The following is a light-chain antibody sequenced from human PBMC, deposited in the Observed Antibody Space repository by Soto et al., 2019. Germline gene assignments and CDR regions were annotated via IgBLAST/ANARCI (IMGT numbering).Light chain of an antibody. J-gene: IGLJ1*01. Sequence: QSALTQPPSASGSPGQSVAISCTGTSSDVGGYNYVSWYQQHPGKAPKLMIYEVNKRPSGVPDRFSGSKSGNTASLTVSGLQAEDEADYYCSSYADSSKVFGTGTKVTVL. CDR2: EVN. CDR1: SSDVGGYNY. V-gene: IGLV2-8*01. CDR3: SSYADSSKV.